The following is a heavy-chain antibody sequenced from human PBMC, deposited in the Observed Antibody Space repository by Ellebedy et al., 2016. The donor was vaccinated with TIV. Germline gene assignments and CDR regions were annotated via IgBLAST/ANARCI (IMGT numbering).Heavy chain of an antibody. D-gene: IGHD6-19*01. J-gene: IGHJ4*02. CDR1: GYTFTGYY. CDR3: ARESTSSGWYLFDY. Sequence: AASVKVSCKASGYTFTGYYMHWVRQAPGQGLEWMGWINPNSGGTNYAQKFQGRVTMTRDTSISTAYMELSRLRSDDTAVYYCARESTSSGWYLFDYWGQGTLVTVSS. V-gene: IGHV1-2*02. CDR2: INPNSGGT.